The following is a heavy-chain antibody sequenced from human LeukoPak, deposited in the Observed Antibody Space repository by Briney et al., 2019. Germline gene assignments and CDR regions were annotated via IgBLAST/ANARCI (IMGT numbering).Heavy chain of an antibody. Sequence: GRSLRLSCAASGFTFDNYAMHWVRQAPGKGLEWVSGINWNNGSIDYADSVKGRFTISRDNAKNSLYLQMNSLRAEDTALYYCAKHPSVGNFDYWGRGTLVTVSS. CDR1: GFTFDNYA. V-gene: IGHV3-9*01. D-gene: IGHD1-26*01. CDR2: INWNNGSI. J-gene: IGHJ4*02. CDR3: AKHPSVGNFDY.